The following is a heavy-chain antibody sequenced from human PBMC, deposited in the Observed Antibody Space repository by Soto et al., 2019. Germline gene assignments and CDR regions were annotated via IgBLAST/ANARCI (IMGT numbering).Heavy chain of an antibody. D-gene: IGHD3-22*01. CDR3: AKDQGYYDSSGMFDY. J-gene: IGHJ4*02. Sequence: PGGSLRLSCAACGFTFSSNAMSWLRQAPGKGLEWVSAISGSGGSTYYADSVKGRFTISRDNSKNTLYLQMNSLRAEDTAVYYCAKDQGYYDSSGMFDYWGKGTLVTVST. CDR2: ISGSGGST. V-gene: IGHV3-23*01. CDR1: GFTFSSNA.